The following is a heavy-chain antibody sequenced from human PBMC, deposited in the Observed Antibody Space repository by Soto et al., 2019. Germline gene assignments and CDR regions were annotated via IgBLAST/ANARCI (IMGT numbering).Heavy chain of an antibody. CDR3: ARVQRDYDFWSGYFDY. CDR1: RFTFSSYA. J-gene: IGHJ4*01. V-gene: IGHV3-64*01. CDR2: ISSNGGST. D-gene: IGHD3-3*01. Sequence: GGSLRLSCAASRFTFSSYAMSWVRQAPGKGLEYVSAISSNGGSTYYANSVKGRFTISRDNSKNTLYLQMDSLRAEDMAVYYCARVQRDYDFWSGYFDYWGHGTLVTVSS.